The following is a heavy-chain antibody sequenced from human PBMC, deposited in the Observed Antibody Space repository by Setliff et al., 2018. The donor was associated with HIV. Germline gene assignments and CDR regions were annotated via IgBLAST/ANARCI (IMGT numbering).Heavy chain of an antibody. D-gene: IGHD2-2*01. CDR1: GFTFSDYY. V-gene: IGHV3-11*04. CDR3: ARLRVVVVPAASWYFDL. CDR2: ISSRGSTI. J-gene: IGHJ2*01. Sequence: PGGSLRLSCAASGFTFSDYYMSWIRQAPGKGLEFISYISSRGSTIYYADSVKGRFTTSRDNAKNSLYLQMNSLRAEETAVYYCARLRVVVVPAASWYFDLWGRGTLVTVSS.